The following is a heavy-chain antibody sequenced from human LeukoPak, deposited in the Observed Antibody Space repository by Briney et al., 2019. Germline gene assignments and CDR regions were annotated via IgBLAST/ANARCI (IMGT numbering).Heavy chain of an antibody. V-gene: IGHV1-2*06. J-gene: IGHJ6*02. CDR3: ARDRQGYDFWSGYSATRGCMDV. CDR2: INPNSGGT. D-gene: IGHD3-3*01. Sequence: ASVKVSCKAPGHAFHNYAMHWVRQAPGQGLEWMGRINPNSGGTNYAQKFQGRVTMTRDTSISTAYMELSRLRSDDTAVYYCARDRQGYDFWSGYSATRGCMDVWGQGTTVTVSS. CDR1: GHAFHNYA.